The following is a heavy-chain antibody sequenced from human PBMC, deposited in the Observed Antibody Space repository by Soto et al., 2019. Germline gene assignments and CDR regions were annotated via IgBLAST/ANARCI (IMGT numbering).Heavy chain of an antibody. CDR3: ASGHIVVVVAATRNYYYGMDV. CDR2: ISSYNGDT. V-gene: IGHV1-18*01. J-gene: IGHJ6*02. CDR1: GYTFTRSG. Sequence: ASVKVSCKASGYTFTRSGISWVRQAPGQGPEWMGWISSYNGDTNYAQTFQGRVTMTTDTSTSTAYMELSSLRSEDTAVYYCASGHIVVVVAATRNYYYGMDVWGQGTTVTVSS. D-gene: IGHD2-15*01.